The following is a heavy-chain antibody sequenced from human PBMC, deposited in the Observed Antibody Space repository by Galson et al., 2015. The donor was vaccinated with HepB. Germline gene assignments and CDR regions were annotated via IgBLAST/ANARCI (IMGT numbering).Heavy chain of an antibody. CDR2: IYYSGTT. J-gene: IGHJ3*02. Sequence: ETLSLTCTVSGGSISSLSYYWVWIRQPPGKGLEWIGSIYYSGTTYYNPSLKSRVTMSVDTSKNQFSLKLSSLTAANTAVYYCARPQGVVRGPFPGSGPFNIWGQGTMVTVSS. D-gene: IGHD4-23*01. CDR1: GGSISSLSYY. V-gene: IGHV4-39*01. CDR3: ARPQGVVRGPFPGSGPFNI.